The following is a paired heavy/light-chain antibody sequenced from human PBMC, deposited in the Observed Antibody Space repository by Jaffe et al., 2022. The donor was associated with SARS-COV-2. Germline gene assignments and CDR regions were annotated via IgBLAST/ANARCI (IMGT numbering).Heavy chain of an antibody. CDR3: ARDGMRGYDMDY. V-gene: IGHV3-48*01. CDR2: ITSGSTDT. D-gene: IGHD3-22*01. CDR1: GFGFSNYH. Sequence: EVYLVESGGTLVQPGGSLRLSCAASGFGFSNYHMDWVRQAPGKGLEWLSYITSGSTDTYYADSVKDRFTVFRDNANNFLFLQMNSLRPEDTAVYYCARDGMRGYDMDYWGQGTLVTVSS. J-gene: IGHJ4*02.
Light chain of an antibody. CDR2: GVN. Sequence: QSALTQPASVSGSPGQSITISCTGTSGDIGGYNYVSWYQQYPGKAPKLLICGVNNRPSGVSNRFSGSKSGNTASLTISGLQADDEGNYYCASFTSRRTLVFGGGTKLTVL. V-gene: IGLV2-14*01. CDR3: ASFTSRRTLV. CDR1: SGDIGGYNY. J-gene: IGLJ2*01.